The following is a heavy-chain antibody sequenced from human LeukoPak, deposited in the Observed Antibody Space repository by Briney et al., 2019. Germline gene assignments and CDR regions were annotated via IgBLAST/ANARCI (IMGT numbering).Heavy chain of an antibody. Sequence: PGGSLRLSCAASGFTFSSYAMHWVRQAPGKGLGWVAVISYDGSNKYYADSVKGRFTISRDNSKNTLYLQMNSLRAEDTAVYYCARAPRITIFGVVTNPDYWGQGTLVTVSS. J-gene: IGHJ4*02. CDR2: ISYDGSNK. CDR3: ARAPRITIFGVVTNPDY. D-gene: IGHD3-3*01. V-gene: IGHV3-30*01. CDR1: GFTFSSYA.